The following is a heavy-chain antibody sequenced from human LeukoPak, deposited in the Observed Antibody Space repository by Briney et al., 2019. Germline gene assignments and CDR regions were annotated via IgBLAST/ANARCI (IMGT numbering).Heavy chain of an antibody. CDR2: INHSGST. D-gene: IGHD3-10*01. CDR1: GGSFSGYY. V-gene: IGHV4-34*01. J-gene: IGHJ4*02. Sequence: SETLSLTCAVYGGSFSGYYWSWIRQPPGKGLEWIGEINHSGSTNYNPSLRSRVTISVDTSKNQFSLKLSSVTAADTAVYYCASRRGYFDYWGQGTLVTVSS. CDR3: ASRRGYFDY.